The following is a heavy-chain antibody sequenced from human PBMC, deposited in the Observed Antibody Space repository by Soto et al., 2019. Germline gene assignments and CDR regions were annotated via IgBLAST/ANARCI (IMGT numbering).Heavy chain of an antibody. J-gene: IGHJ4*02. Sequence: GESLKISCKGSGYTFTIYWIAWVRQMPGKGLEWMGIIYPSDSDTRYSPSFQGQVTISADKSISTAYLQWSSLKASDTAMYYCARHGASYLDYFDYWGQGSLVTVSS. V-gene: IGHV5-51*01. CDR1: GYTFTIYW. CDR2: IYPSDSDT. D-gene: IGHD1-26*01. CDR3: ARHGASYLDYFDY.